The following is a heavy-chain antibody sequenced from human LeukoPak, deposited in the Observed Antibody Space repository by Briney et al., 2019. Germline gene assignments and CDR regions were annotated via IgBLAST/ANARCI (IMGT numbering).Heavy chain of an antibody. CDR2: ISSSSFKI. CDR1: EFTFVSYA. Sequence: SGGSLRLSCAASEFTFVSYAMNWVRQAPGKGLEWVSYISSSSFKIGYADSVKGRFTISRDNSKNSLYLQMDSLRVEDTAVYYCVRDPSYGSSWYYYMDVWGKGTTVTVSS. D-gene: IGHD6-13*01. CDR3: VRDPSYGSSWYYYMDV. V-gene: IGHV3-48*03. J-gene: IGHJ6*03.